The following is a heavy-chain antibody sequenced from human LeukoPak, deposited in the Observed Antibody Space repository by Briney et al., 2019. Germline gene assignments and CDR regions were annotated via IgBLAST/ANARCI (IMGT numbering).Heavy chain of an antibody. CDR1: GGAFSGYY. J-gene: IGHJ4*02. CDR2: INHSGST. V-gene: IGHV4-34*01. CDR3: ARRRVGATLFDY. D-gene: IGHD1-26*01. Sequence: SETLSLTCAVYGGAFSGYYWSWIRQPPGKGLGWIGEINHSGSTNYNPSLKSRVTISVDTSKNQFSLKLSSVTAADTAVYYCARRRVGATLFDYWGQGTLVTVSS.